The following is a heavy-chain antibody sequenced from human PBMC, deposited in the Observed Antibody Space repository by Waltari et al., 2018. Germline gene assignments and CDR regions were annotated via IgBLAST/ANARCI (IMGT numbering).Heavy chain of an antibody. CDR1: GFTFRRYW. Sequence: EVQLVESGGGLVQPGGSLRLPCSDSGFTFRRYWMSWVRQAPGKGLEWVANIKQDGSDKYYVDSVKGRFTISRDNAKNSLYLQMNSLRVEDTAIYYCARLNWDVVKAFDYWGQGTLVTVSS. V-gene: IGHV3-7*01. CDR2: IKQDGSDK. CDR3: ARLNWDVVKAFDY. D-gene: IGHD3-22*01. J-gene: IGHJ4*02.